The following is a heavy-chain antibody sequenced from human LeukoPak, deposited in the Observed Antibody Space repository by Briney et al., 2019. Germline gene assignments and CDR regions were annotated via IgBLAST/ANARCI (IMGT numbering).Heavy chain of an antibody. D-gene: IGHD3-10*01. J-gene: IGHJ3*02. CDR3: AKSNGYGLVDI. V-gene: IGHV4-39*07. CDR2: IFYSGST. CDR1: GGSLSTSSYY. Sequence: PLETPSLTPPVSGGSLSTSSYYLGWVRPPPRKGPGWIGNIFYSGSTYYSPSLKSRVTISLDTSRNQFSLKLNSVTAADTAVYYCAKSNGYGLVDIWGQGTMVTVSS.